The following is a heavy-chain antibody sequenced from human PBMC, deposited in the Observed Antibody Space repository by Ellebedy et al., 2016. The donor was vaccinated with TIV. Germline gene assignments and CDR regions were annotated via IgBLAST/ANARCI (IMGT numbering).Heavy chain of an antibody. CDR3: ARDSNWAFDY. J-gene: IGHJ4*02. CDR2: IMTSGTT. D-gene: IGHD7-27*01. CDR1: GFTFKSYT. Sequence: ETLSLTCAASGFTFKSYTMNWVRQAPGKGLEWVAYIMTSGTTYYADSVKGRFTISSDSAKNSLYLQMNSLRDEDTAVYFCARDSNWAFDYWGQGTLVTVSS. V-gene: IGHV3-48*02.